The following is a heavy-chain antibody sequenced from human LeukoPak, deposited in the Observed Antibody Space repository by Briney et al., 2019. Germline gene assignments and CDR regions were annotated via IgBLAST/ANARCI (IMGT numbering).Heavy chain of an antibody. J-gene: IGHJ4*02. V-gene: IGHV1-2*02. D-gene: IGHD3-9*01. Sequence: ASVKVSCKASGYTFIDHYIHWVRQAPGQGLEWMGWINPKSGGTTYAQKFQGRVSMTRDTSISTAYMEFSRLTSDDTAVYYCARQDDILTDIDYWGQETLVTVSS. CDR2: INPKSGGT. CDR1: GYTFIDHY. CDR3: ARQDDILTDIDY.